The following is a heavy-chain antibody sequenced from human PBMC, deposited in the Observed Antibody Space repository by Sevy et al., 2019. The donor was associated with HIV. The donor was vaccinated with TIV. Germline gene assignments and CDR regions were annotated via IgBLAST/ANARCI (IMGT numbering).Heavy chain of an antibody. CDR2: ISGPGYGT. CDR1: GFTFNTHA. J-gene: IGHJ3*01. Sequence: GESLKISCAASGFTFNTHAMNWVRQAPGKGLEWVSVISGPGYGTNYADSVKGRFTISRDNSKNTLFLQKNSLRDADTAVYYCAKALNPALESMLEVNLRSLKGFDVWGQGTMVTVSS. CDR3: AKALNPALESMLEVNLRSLKGFDV. V-gene: IGHV3-23*01. D-gene: IGHD3-22*01.